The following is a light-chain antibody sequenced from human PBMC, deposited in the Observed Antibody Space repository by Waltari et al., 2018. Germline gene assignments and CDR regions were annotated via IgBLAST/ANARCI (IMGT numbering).Light chain of an antibody. CDR2: WAS. J-gene: IGKJ4*01. CDR3: QQHYSVPLT. V-gene: IGKV4-1*01. CDR1: QSILYNSNNKNS. Sequence: DIVMTQSPDSLAVSLGERATINCKSSQSILYNSNNKNSLAWYQQKPGQPPKLLIYWASTREAGVPDRFSGSGSGTDFTLTISSLQAEDVAVYDGQQHYSVPLTFGGGTKVEIK.